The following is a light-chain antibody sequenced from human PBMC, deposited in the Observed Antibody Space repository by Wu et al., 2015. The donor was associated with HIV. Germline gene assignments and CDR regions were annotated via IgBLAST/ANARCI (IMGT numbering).Light chain of an antibody. CDR3: QQYDIWPPIT. Sequence: EVVMTQSPATLSVFPGERATLSCRASQRISSNLAWYQQKPGQAPRLLIYDASTGATGVPARFSGSGSGTEFTLTISGLQSEDFAIYYCQQYDIWPPITFGQGTRLEIK. J-gene: IGKJ5*01. CDR1: QRISSN. CDR2: DAS. V-gene: IGKV3-15*01.